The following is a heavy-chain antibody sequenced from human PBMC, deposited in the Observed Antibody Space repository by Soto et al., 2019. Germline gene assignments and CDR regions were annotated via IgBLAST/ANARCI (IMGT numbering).Heavy chain of an antibody. V-gene: IGHV4-4*07. Sequence: SETLSLTCSVSGVSMRNSYWTWIRQSAGKGLEWIGRISTSGNTNYNPSLNSRLTMSVDTSKNQVSLKLTSVTAADTAVYYCARGGGVPALGDPWGEGTMVTVSS. CDR1: GVSMRNSY. J-gene: IGHJ5*02. CDR2: ISTSGNT. D-gene: IGHD3-16*01. CDR3: ARGGGVPALGDP.